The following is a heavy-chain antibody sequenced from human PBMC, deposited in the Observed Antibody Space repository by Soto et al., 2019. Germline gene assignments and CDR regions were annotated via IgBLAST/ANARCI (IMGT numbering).Heavy chain of an antibody. CDR1: GFTVSSKY. Sequence: EVQLVESGGGLVQPGGSLRLSCAASGFTVSSKYMSWVRQAPGKGLEWVSLIQSGGSTIYADSVKGRFTISRANSKNTRYHQMNSLRVDDTAVYYCAREDVQCSGGRCYGVPMDVWGKGPTVTVS. CDR3: AREDVQCSGGRCYGVPMDV. V-gene: IGHV3-66*01. D-gene: IGHD2-15*01. J-gene: IGHJ6*03. CDR2: IQSGGST.